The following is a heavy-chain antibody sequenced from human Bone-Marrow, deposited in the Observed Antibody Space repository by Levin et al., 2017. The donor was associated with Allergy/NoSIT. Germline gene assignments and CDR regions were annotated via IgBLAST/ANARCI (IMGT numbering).Heavy chain of an antibody. V-gene: IGHV4-59*01. CDR2: IYYSGST. D-gene: IGHD3-10*01. CDR3: GRDGAYGSGSYYDYDGMDV. J-gene: IGHJ6*02. Sequence: SETLSLTCTVSDGSISSYYWSWIRQPPGQGLEWIGYIYYSGSTKYNPSLKSRVTISVDTSKNQLSLKLSSVTAADTAVYYCGRDGAYGSGSYYDYDGMDVWGQGTTVTVSS. CDR1: DGSISSYY.